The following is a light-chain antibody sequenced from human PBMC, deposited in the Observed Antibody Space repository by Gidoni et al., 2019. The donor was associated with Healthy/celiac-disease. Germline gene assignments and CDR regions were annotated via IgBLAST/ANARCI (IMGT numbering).Light chain of an antibody. J-gene: IGLJ2*01. V-gene: IGLV2-14*03. CDR1: SSDVGGYNY. CDR2: DVS. CDR3: SSYTSSREV. Sequence: QSALTQPASVSGSPGQSITISCTGTSSDVGGYNYVSWYQQHPGKAPKLMIYDVSIRPSGVSNRFSGSKSGNTASLTISGLQAEDEADYYCSSYTSSREVFGGGTKLTVL.